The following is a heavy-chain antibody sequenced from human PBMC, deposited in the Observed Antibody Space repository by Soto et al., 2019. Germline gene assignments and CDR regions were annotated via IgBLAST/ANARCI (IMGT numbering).Heavy chain of an antibody. D-gene: IGHD3-22*01. J-gene: IGHJ5*02. CDR3: ARVYYYDSSGYYYPAHWFDP. Sequence: PSETLSLTCTVSGGSISSYYWSWIRQPPGKGLEWIGYIYYSGSTNYNPSLKSRVTISVDTSKNQFSLKLSSVTAADTAVYYCARVYYYDSSGYYYPAHWFDPWGPGTLVTVSS. CDR1: GGSISSYY. V-gene: IGHV4-59*01. CDR2: IYYSGST.